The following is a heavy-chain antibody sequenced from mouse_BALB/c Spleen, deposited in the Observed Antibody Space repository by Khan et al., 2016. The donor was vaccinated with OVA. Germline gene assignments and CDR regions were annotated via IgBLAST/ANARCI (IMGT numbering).Heavy chain of an antibody. Sequence: QVQLQQSGAELVRPGVSVKISCKGSGYTFTDFAMHWVKQSHAKSLEWIGVISTYYGDADYNQKFKGKATMTVDKSSNTAYMELARLTSEDSAISYCARGSGNSRFAYWGQGTLVTVSA. CDR2: ISTYYGDA. V-gene: IGHV1S137*01. D-gene: IGHD1-3*01. CDR3: ARGSGNSRFAY. J-gene: IGHJ3*01. CDR1: GYTFTDFA.